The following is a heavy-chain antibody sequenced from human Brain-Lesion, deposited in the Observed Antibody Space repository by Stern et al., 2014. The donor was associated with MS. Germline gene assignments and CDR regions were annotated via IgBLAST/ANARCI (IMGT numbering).Heavy chain of an antibody. CDR2: IYPGDSDT. CDR3: ARGGQLLNYYFDY. Sequence: EVQLLESGAEVKKPGESLKISCKASGNIFTNYWIGWVRQMPGKGLEWMGIIYPGDSDTKYSPSFQGQVTISADKSISTAYLQWSSLKASDTAMYYCARGGQLLNYYFDYWGQGTLVTVSS. D-gene: IGHD2-2*01. CDR1: GNIFTNYW. V-gene: IGHV5-51*03. J-gene: IGHJ4*02.